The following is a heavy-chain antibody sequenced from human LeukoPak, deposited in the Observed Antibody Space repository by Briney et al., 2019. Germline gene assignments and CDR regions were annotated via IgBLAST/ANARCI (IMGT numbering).Heavy chain of an antibody. CDR1: RFTFSSYA. Sequence: GGSLRLSCAASRFTFSSYAMSWVRQAPGKGLEWVSAISGSGGSTYYADSVKGRFTISRDNSKNTLYLQMNSLRAEDTAVYYCAKRVRSSGYYYVGYFDYWGQGTLVTVSS. V-gene: IGHV3-23*01. CDR3: AKRVRSSGYYYVGYFDY. CDR2: ISGSGGST. J-gene: IGHJ4*02. D-gene: IGHD3-22*01.